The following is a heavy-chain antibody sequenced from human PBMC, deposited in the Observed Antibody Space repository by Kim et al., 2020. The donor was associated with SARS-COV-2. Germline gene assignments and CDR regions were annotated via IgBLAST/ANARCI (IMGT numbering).Heavy chain of an antibody. J-gene: IGHJ5*02. CDR3: AREEYCSGGSCSNWFDP. CDR1: GYTFTSYA. V-gene: IGHV1-3*01. CDR2: INAGNGNT. Sequence: ASVKVSCKASGYTFTSYAMHWVRQAPGQRLEWMGWINAGNGNTKYSQKFQGRVTITRDTSASTAYMELSSLRSEDTAVYYCAREEYCSGGSCSNWFDPWGQGTLVTVSS. D-gene: IGHD2-15*01.